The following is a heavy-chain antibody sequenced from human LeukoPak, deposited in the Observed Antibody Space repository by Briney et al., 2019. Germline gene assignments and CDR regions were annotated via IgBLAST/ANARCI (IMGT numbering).Heavy chain of an antibody. Sequence: GASVKVSCKVSGYILTEVSMHWVRQAPGKGLEWMGGFDPEHSEKICAQKFQGRVTMTEDTSTDTAYMELSRLKSEDTAVYYCATETVAMTLDYWGQGTLVTVSS. CDR3: ATETVAMTLDY. CDR1: GYILTEVS. J-gene: IGHJ4*02. CDR2: FDPEHSEK. V-gene: IGHV1-24*01. D-gene: IGHD5-12*01.